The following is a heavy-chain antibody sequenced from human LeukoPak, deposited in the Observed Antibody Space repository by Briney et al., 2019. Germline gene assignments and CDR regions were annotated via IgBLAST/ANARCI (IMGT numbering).Heavy chain of an antibody. V-gene: IGHV4-59*12. CDR3: ARGTTYFDY. CDR2: IYYSGST. Sequence: PSETLSLTCTVSGGSISSYYWSWIRQPPGKGLEWIGYIYYSGSTNYDPSLKSRVTISVDTSKNQFSLKLSSVTAADTAVYYCARGTTYFDYWGQGTLVTVSS. J-gene: IGHJ4*02. CDR1: GGSISSYY. D-gene: IGHD4-17*01.